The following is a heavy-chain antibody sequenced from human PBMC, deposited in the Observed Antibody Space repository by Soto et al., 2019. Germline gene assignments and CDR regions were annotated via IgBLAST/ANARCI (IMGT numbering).Heavy chain of an antibody. Sequence: GGSLRLSCAASGFTFSSYAMHWVRQAPGKGLEWVAVISYDGSNKYYADSVKGRFTISRDNSKNTLYLQMNSLRAEDTAVYYCARDRSAWNYSYGMDVWGQGTTVTVSS. J-gene: IGHJ6*02. CDR1: GFTFSSYA. CDR3: ARDRSAWNYSYGMDV. D-gene: IGHD1-1*01. CDR2: ISYDGSNK. V-gene: IGHV3-30-3*01.